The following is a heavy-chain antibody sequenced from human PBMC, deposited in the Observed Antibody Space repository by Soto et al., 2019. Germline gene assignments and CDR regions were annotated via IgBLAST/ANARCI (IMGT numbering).Heavy chain of an antibody. CDR3: VGYTASHNWFDP. V-gene: IGHV4-34*11. CDR2: IFTSGRT. CDR1: GGSFSGYF. J-gene: IGHJ5*02. Sequence: SETLSLTCAVYGGSFSGYFWTWVRQPPGQGLEWIGSIFTSGRTYYHPSLKSRVTISVDTSKNQVFLDLTSVTAADTARYFCVGYTASHNWFDPWGQGTLVTVSS. D-gene: IGHD6-13*01.